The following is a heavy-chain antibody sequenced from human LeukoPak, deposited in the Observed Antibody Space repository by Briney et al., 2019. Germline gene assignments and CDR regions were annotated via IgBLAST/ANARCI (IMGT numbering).Heavy chain of an antibody. CDR3: ARLAAAGLPYYYYYYMDV. CDR1: GGSISSYY. CDR2: IYYSGST. D-gene: IGHD6-13*01. V-gene: IGHV4-59*01. J-gene: IGHJ6*03. Sequence: SETLSLTCTVSGGSISSYYWSWIRQPPGKGLEWIGYIYYSGSTNYNPSLKSRVTISVGTSKNQFSLRLSSVTAADTAVYYCARLAAAGLPYYYYYYMDVWGKGTTVTVSS.